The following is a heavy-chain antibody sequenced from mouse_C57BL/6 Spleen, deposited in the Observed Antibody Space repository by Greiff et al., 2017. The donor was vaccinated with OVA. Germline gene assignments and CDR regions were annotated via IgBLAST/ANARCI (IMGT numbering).Heavy chain of an antibody. CDR3: ARGYDGGDY. CDR1: GYTFTSYW. D-gene: IGHD2-14*01. Sequence: QVQLQQPGAELVKPGASVKLSCKASGYTFTSYWMQWVKQRPGQGLEWIGEIDPSDSSTNYNQKFKGQATLTVDTSSSTAYMQLSSQTSEDSAVYYCARGYDGGDYWGKGTTLTVSS. J-gene: IGHJ2*01. CDR2: IDPSDSST. V-gene: IGHV1-50*01.